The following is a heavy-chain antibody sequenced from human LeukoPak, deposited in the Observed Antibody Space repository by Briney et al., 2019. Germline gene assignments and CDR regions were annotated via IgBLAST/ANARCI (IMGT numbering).Heavy chain of an antibody. D-gene: IGHD2-2*01. CDR1: GFTFSDYW. Sequence: GGSLRLSCAASGFTFSDYWMHWVRQAPGKGLVWVSRIDTDGSSTSYADSVKGRFTISRDNAKNTLYLQMNSLRAEDTAVYYCAKVGYCSSTSCYPHDYYFDYWGQGTLVTVSS. CDR2: IDTDGSST. CDR3: AKVGYCSSTSCYPHDYYFDY. V-gene: IGHV3-74*01. J-gene: IGHJ4*02.